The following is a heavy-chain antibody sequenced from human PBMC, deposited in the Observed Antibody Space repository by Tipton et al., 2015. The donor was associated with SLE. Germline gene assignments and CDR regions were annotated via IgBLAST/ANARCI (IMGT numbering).Heavy chain of an antibody. CDR1: GGSISSSNW. CDR3: ARDVDGYNGYFDL. V-gene: IGHV4-4*02. J-gene: IGHJ2*01. D-gene: IGHD5-24*01. CDR2: IYHSGST. Sequence: GLVKPSGTLSLTCAVSGGSISSSNWWSWVRQPPGKGLEWIGEIYHSGSTYYNPSLKSRVTISVDTSKNQFSLKLSSVTAADTAVYYCARDVDGYNGYFDLWGRGTLVTVSS.